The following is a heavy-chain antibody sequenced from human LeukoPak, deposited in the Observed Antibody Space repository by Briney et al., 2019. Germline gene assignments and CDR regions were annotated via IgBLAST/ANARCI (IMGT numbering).Heavy chain of an antibody. D-gene: IGHD6-13*01. Sequence: SETLSLTCTVSGGSISRYYWSWIRHPPGKGLEWIGYIYYSGSTNYNPSLKSRVTISVDTSKNQFSLKLSSVTAADTAVYYCARAVRRSSSWTKNYYYYYMDVWGKGTTVTISS. CDR3: ARAVRRSSSWTKNYYYYYMDV. CDR2: IYYSGST. J-gene: IGHJ6*03. V-gene: IGHV4-59*01. CDR1: GGSISRYY.